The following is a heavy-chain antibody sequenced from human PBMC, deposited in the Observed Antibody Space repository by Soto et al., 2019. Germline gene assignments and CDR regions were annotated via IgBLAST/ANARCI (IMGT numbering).Heavy chain of an antibody. J-gene: IGHJ5*02. CDR2: IRSKAYGGTT. D-gene: IGHD6-13*01. CDR3: TRAGIAAAGNWFDP. CDR1: GFTFGDYA. V-gene: IGHV3-49*04. Sequence: GGSLILSCTASGFTFGDYAMSWVRQAPGKGLEWVGFIRSKAYGGTTEYAASVKGRFTISRDDSKSIAYLQMNSLKTEATAVYYCTRAGIAAAGNWFDPWGQGTLVTVSS.